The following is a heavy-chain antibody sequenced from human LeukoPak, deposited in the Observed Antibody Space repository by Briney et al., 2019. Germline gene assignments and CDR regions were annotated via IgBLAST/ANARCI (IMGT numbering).Heavy chain of an antibody. CDR2: IKPDENEK. CDR3: TRSPDGFDY. Sequence: PGGSLRLSCAASGFTFNNYWMSWVRQAPGKELEWVANIKPDENEKFYVDSVKGRFTISRDNAKNSLYLQMNSLRAEDTALYYCTRSPDGFDYWGQGTLVTVSS. V-gene: IGHV3-7*03. CDR1: GFTFNNYW. J-gene: IGHJ4*02. D-gene: IGHD1-14*01.